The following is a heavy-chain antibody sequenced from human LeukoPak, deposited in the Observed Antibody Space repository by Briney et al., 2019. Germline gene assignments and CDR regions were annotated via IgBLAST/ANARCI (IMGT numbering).Heavy chain of an antibody. Sequence: PGGSLRLSCAASGFTFSSYAMSWVRQAPGQGLEWVSVISGSGGSTHYADSVKGRFTISRDNSKNTLFLQMNSLRAEDTALYYCAKDARYSGSQTAHFDYWGQGTLVTVSS. CDR2: ISGSGGST. D-gene: IGHD1-26*01. CDR1: GFTFSSYA. J-gene: IGHJ4*02. V-gene: IGHV3-23*01. CDR3: AKDARYSGSQTAHFDY.